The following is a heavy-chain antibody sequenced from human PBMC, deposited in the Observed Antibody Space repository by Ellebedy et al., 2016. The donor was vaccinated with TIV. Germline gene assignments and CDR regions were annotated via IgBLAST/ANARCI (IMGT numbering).Heavy chain of an antibody. V-gene: IGHV3-73*01. CDR1: GFTFSGFT. CDR3: ARLSLDGVFDY. Sequence: PGGSLRLSCAASGFTFSGFTMHWVRQASGKGLEWVGRIRNKVNSYATAYGASVKGSFTISRDDSNNTAYLQMNSLKTEGTAVYFCARLSLDGVFDYWGQGTPVTVSS. D-gene: IGHD3-3*01. J-gene: IGHJ4*02. CDR2: IRNKVNSYAT.